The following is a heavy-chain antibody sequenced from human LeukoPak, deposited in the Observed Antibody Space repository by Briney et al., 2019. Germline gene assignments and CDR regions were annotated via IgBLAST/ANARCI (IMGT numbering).Heavy chain of an antibody. D-gene: IGHD1-26*01. CDR3: ARDASVVGATGRYYYYYMDV. J-gene: IGHJ6*03. CDR2: INPNSGGT. Sequence: GASVKVSCKASGYTFTGYYMHWVRQAPGQGLEWMGWINPNSGGTNYAQKFQGRVTMTRDTSISTAYMELSRLRSDDTAVYYCARDASVVGATGRYYYYYMDVWGKGTTVTISS. CDR1: GYTFTGYY. V-gene: IGHV1-2*02.